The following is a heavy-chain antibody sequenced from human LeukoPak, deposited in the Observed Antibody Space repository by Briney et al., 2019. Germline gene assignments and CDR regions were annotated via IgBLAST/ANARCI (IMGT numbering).Heavy chain of an antibody. CDR1: RFTFSPDG. V-gene: IGHV3-23*01. J-gene: IGHJ2*01. Sequence: GGSLRLSRTASRFTFSPDGMSWVRQAPGKGLEWVSAISGSGVSTYYADSVRGRFTISRDNSKNTLYLQMNSLRTEDTAVYYCARRWYFDLWGRGTLVTVSS. CDR2: ISGSGVST. CDR3: ARRWYFDL.